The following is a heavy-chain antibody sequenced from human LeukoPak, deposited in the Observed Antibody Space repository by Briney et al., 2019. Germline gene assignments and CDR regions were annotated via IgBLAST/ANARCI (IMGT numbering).Heavy chain of an antibody. V-gene: IGHV7-4-1*02. CDR1: GYTFTSYA. J-gene: IGHJ6*02. CDR2: INTNTGNP. CDR3: ARDSPLDYGDYADNYYYGMDV. D-gene: IGHD4-17*01. Sequence: ASVKVSCKASGYTFTSYAMNWVRQAPGQGLEWMGWINTNTGNPTYAQGFTGRFVFSLDTSVSTAYLQISSLKAEDTAVYYCARDSPLDYGDYADNYYYGMDVWGQGTTVTVSS.